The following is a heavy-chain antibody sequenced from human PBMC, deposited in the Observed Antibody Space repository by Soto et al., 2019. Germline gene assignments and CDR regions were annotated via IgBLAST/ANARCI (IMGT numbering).Heavy chain of an antibody. V-gene: IGHV4-34*01. D-gene: IGHD6-13*01. CDR3: ATSRTGYSSSWYYY. CDR2: INHSGST. J-gene: IGHJ4*02. Sequence: SETLSLTCAVYGGSFSGYYWSWIRQPPGKGLEWIGEINHSGSTNYNPSLKSRVTTSVDTSKNQFSLKLSSVTAADTAVYYCATSRTGYSSSWYYYWGQGTLVTVSS. CDR1: GGSFSGYY.